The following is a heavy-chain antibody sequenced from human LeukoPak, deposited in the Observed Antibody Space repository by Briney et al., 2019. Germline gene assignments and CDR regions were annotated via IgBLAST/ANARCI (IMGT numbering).Heavy chain of an antibody. J-gene: IGHJ4*02. D-gene: IGHD5-18*01. V-gene: IGHV1-8*03. CDR2: MNPNSGNT. Sequence: ASVKVSCKASGYTFTSYDINWVRQATGQGLEWMGWMNPNSGNTGYAQKFQGRVTITRNTSISIAYMELSSLRSEDTAVYYCARGRIQLWSRYFDYWGQGTLVTVSS. CDR1: GYTFTSYD. CDR3: ARGRIQLWSRYFDY.